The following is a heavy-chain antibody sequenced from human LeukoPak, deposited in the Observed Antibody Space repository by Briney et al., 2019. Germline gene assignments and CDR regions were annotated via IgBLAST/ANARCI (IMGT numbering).Heavy chain of an antibody. Sequence: GGSLRLSCAASGFTFSTYWMSWVRQAPGKGLEWVAVISYDGSNKYYADSVKGRFTISRDNSKNTLYLQMNSLRAEDTAVYYCARDSSGYYYEGEPLLSVYWGQGTLVTVSS. J-gene: IGHJ4*02. V-gene: IGHV3-30*03. D-gene: IGHD3-22*01. CDR1: GFTFSTYW. CDR3: ARDSSGYYYEGEPLLSVY. CDR2: ISYDGSNK.